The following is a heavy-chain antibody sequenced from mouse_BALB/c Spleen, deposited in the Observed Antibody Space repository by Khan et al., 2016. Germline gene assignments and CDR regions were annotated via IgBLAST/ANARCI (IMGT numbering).Heavy chain of an antibody. V-gene: IGHV2-5*01. J-gene: IGHJ1*01. Sequence: QVQLKESGPGLVQPSQSLSITCTVSGFSLTSYGVHWVRQSPGKGLEWLGVIWRGGSTDYNAAFMSRQSINKENSKSKVFFKMNSLHADVTAIYYCAKNGNYWYFDVWGAGTTVTVSS. CDR1: GFSLTSYG. CDR3: AKNGNYWYFDV. CDR2: IWRGGST. D-gene: IGHD2-1*01.